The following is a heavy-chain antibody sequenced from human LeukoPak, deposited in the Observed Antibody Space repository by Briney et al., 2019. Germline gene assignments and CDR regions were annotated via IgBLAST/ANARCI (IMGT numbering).Heavy chain of an antibody. Sequence: GGSLRLSCAASGFTFNNYAMSWVRQAPGKGLEWVSGISGSGGSTYYADSVKGRFTISRDNSKNTLYLQMSSLGAEDTAVYYCARNWYSDFWGQGTLVTVSS. CDR3: ARNWYSDF. V-gene: IGHV3-23*01. CDR1: GFTFNNYA. D-gene: IGHD1-1*01. CDR2: ISGSGGST. J-gene: IGHJ4*02.